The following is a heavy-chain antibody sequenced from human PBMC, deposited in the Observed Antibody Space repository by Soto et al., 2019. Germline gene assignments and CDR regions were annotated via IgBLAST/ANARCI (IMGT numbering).Heavy chain of an antibody. CDR1: GGSISSYY. J-gene: IGHJ4*02. CDR3: ARHLSTTAAPLPFDY. V-gene: IGHV4-59*08. D-gene: IGHD1-1*01. CDR2: ISYSGST. Sequence: SETLSLTCTVSGGSISSYYWSWIRQSPGKGLEWIGYISYSGSTEYNPSLKSRVTISVDTSKNQFSLKLSSVTAADTVVYYCARHLSTTAAPLPFDYWGQGTLVTVSS.